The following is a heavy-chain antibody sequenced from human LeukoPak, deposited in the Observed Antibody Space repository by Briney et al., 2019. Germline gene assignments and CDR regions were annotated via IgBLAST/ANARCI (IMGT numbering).Heavy chain of an antibody. D-gene: IGHD5-18*01. V-gene: IGHV5-51*01. CDR1: GYSFSSYW. Sequence: GESLKISCKGSGYSFSSYWIGWVRQMPGKGLECMGIIHPGDSDTRYSPSFQGQVTISADKSISTAYLQWSSLKASDTAMYCCARPPYNSGQGGIHYWGQGTLVTVSS. CDR3: ARPPYNSGQGGIHY. J-gene: IGHJ4*02. CDR2: IHPGDSDT.